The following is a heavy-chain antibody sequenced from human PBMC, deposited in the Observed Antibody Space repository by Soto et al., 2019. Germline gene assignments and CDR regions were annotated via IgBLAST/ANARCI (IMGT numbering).Heavy chain of an antibody. Sequence: LRLSCAASGFTFTRYSMNWVRQAPWKGLEWVSSISSTTNYIYYGDSMKGRFTISRDNAKNSLYLEMNSLRAEDTAVYYCARESEDLTSNFDYWGQGTLVTVSS. J-gene: IGHJ4*02. V-gene: IGHV3-21*06. CDR2: ISSTTNYI. CDR1: GFTFTRYS. CDR3: ARESEDLTSNFDY.